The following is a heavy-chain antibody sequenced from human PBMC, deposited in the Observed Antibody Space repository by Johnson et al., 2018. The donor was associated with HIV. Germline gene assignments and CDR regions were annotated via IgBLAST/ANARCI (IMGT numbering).Heavy chain of an antibody. J-gene: IGHJ3*02. CDR1: GFTFSRYD. V-gene: IGHV3-13*01. Sequence: VESGGGLVQPGGSLRLSCAASGFTFSRYDMHWVRQATGKGLEWVSGIGTAGDTYYPGSVKGRFTISRENAKNSLYLQMNNLRAGDTAVYYCARETGTHAFDIWGQGTMVTVSS. CDR3: ARETGTHAFDI. D-gene: IGHD1-1*01. CDR2: IGTAGDT.